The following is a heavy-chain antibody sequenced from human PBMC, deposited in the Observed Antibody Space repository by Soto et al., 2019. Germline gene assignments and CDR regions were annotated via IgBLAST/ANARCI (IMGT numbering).Heavy chain of an antibody. D-gene: IGHD4-17*01. Sequence: PGGSLRLSCGGSGFTFANFGMGWVRQAPGKGLYWVSGISSSGRRTYYADSVKGRFTISRDNSKSTLYLQMDSLRAEDTAVYYCAGDYIRLNSLNSNYYSFGMDVWGQGTTVIVSS. J-gene: IGHJ6*02. CDR3: AGDYIRLNSLNSNYYSFGMDV. CDR1: GFTFANFG. V-gene: IGHV3-23*01. CDR2: ISSSGRRT.